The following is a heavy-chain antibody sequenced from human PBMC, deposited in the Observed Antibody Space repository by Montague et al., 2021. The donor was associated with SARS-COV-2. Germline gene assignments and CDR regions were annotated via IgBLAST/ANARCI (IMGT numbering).Heavy chain of an antibody. V-gene: IGHV4-39*07. CDR1: GGSISSSSYY. J-gene: IGHJ6*02. D-gene: IGHD3-10*01. Sequence: SETLSLTCTVSGGSISSSSYYWGWIRQPPGKGLEWIGSIYYSGSTYYNPSLKSRVTISVDTSKNQFSLKLSSVTAADTAVYYCAGDLAGYYGSGSYGGMDVWGQGTTVTVSS. CDR3: AGDLAGYYGSGSYGGMDV. CDR2: IYYSGST.